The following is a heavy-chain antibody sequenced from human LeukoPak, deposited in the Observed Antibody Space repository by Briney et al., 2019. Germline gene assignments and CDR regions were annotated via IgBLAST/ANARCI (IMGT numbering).Heavy chain of an antibody. J-gene: IGHJ3*02. D-gene: IGHD5-24*01. V-gene: IGHV1-58*02. Sequence: SVKVSCKASGFTFTSSAMQWVRQARGQRLEWIGWIVVGSGNTNYAQKFQERVTISRDMSTSTAYMELSSLRSEDTAVYYCAADGYNSGAFDIWGQGTMVTVSS. CDR3: AADGYNSGAFDI. CDR1: GFTFTSSA. CDR2: IVVGSGNT.